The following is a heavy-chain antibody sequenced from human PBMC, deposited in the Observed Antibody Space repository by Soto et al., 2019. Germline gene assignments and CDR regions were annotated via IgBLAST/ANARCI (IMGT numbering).Heavy chain of an antibody. Sequence: EVQLVESGGGLVKPGGSLRLSCAASGFTFSSYSMNWVRQAPGKGLEWVSSISSSSSYIYYADSVKGRFTISGDNAKNSLYLQMNSLRAEDTAVYYCARNRDYDILTGYYQYYYYYYMDVWGKGTTVTVSS. CDR1: GFTFSSYS. V-gene: IGHV3-21*01. CDR3: ARNRDYDILTGYYQYYYYYYMDV. D-gene: IGHD3-9*01. CDR2: ISSSSSYI. J-gene: IGHJ6*03.